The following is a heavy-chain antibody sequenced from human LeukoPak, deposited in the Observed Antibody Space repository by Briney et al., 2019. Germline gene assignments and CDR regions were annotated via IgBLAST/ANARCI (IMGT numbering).Heavy chain of an antibody. Sequence: GGSLRLSCAASGFTLNTYGMHWVRQAPGKGLEWVAFIWFDGSNKYYTDSVKGRFAISRDNSKNTLYLQMNSLRAEDTAVYYCARDAHCSGGNCPFDFWGQGALVTVSS. CDR3: ARDAHCSGGNCPFDF. V-gene: IGHV3-33*01. CDR2: IWFDGSNK. J-gene: IGHJ4*02. D-gene: IGHD2-15*01. CDR1: GFTLNTYG.